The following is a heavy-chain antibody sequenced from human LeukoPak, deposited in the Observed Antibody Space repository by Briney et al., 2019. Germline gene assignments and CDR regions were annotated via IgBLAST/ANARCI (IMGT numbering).Heavy chain of an antibody. CDR3: ARGASNYRSEDAFDI. CDR1: GFTFSSYS. Sequence: GGSLRLSCAASGFTFSSYSMNWVRQAPGKGLEWVSSISSSSSYIYYADSVKGRFTISRDNAKNSLYLQMNSLRAEDTAVYYCARGASNYRSEDAFDIWGQGTMVTVSS. J-gene: IGHJ3*02. CDR2: ISSSSSYI. V-gene: IGHV3-21*01. D-gene: IGHD4-11*01.